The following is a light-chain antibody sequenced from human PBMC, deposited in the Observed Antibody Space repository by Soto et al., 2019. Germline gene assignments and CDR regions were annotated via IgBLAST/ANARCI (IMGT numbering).Light chain of an antibody. Sequence: QSVLPQPASVSGSPGQSITISCTGTSSDIGYYNYVSWYQHHPGKAPKLIIYEVSNRPSGVSNRFSGSKSGNTASLTISGLQAEDEADYYCPSYTLSSTLHVFGTGTKLTVL. CDR1: SSDIGYYNY. CDR3: PSYTLSSTLHV. J-gene: IGLJ1*01. CDR2: EVS. V-gene: IGLV2-14*01.